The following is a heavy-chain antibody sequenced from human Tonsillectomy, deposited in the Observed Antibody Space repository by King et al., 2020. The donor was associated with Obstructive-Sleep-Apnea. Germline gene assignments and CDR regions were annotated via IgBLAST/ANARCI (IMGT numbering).Heavy chain of an antibody. CDR2: MNPNSGNT. CDR3: ARRGKWLRPFDY. J-gene: IGHJ4*02. D-gene: IGHD5-12*01. V-gene: IGHV1-8*01. Sequence: VQLVESGAEVRKPGASVKVSCKASGYTFTSYDINWVRQATGQGLEWMGWMNPNSGNTGYAQKFQGRVTMTRNTSISTAYMELSSLRSEDTAVYYCARRGKWLRPFDYWGQGTLVTVSS. CDR1: GYTFTSYD.